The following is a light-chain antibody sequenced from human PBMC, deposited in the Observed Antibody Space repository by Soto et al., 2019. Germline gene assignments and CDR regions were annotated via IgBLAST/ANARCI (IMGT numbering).Light chain of an antibody. CDR1: QNLDSY. V-gene: IGKV3-11*01. CDR3: QQRSAWPLT. Sequence: EIVLTQSPATLSLSPGERATLSCRASQNLDSYLAWYQQKPGQPPRLLIYDASSRATGIPARFSGSGSGTDLTLTISRLEAEDFAVSYCQQRSAWPLTFGGGTKVEI. CDR2: DAS. J-gene: IGKJ4*01.